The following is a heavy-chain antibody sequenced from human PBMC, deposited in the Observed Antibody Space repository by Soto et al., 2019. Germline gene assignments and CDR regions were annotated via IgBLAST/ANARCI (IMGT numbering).Heavy chain of an antibody. V-gene: IGHV3-33*01. CDR2: ISPK. Sequence: GGSLRLSCAVSGFSFRTYGFHWVRQPPGKGLEWVAVISPKGLSDSVEGRFTISRDNSKGTLYLQMNNLRAEDTGVYYCARDDAFGNENAFDLWGQGTMVTVSS. CDR3: ARDDAFGNENAFDL. D-gene: IGHD1-1*01. J-gene: IGHJ3*01. CDR1: GFSFRTYG.